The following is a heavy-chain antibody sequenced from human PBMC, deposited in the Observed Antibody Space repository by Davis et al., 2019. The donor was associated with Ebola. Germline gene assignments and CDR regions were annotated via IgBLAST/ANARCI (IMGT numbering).Heavy chain of an antibody. J-gene: IGHJ5*02. D-gene: IGHD1-14*01. V-gene: IGHV3-74*01. Sequence: HTGGSLRLSCAASGFTFSNYWMHWVRQAPGKGLVWVSRINSDGSSTSYADSVKGRFTISRDNAKNTLYLQMNSLRAEDTAVYYCARSYRSLGWFDPWGQGTLVTVSS. CDR1: GFTFSNYW. CDR2: INSDGSST. CDR3: ARSYRSLGWFDP.